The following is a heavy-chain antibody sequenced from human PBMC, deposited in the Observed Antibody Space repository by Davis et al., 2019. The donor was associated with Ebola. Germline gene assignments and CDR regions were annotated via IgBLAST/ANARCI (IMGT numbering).Heavy chain of an antibody. D-gene: IGHD1-14*01. V-gene: IGHV4-34*01. CDR3: ARQGGPETTLDS. J-gene: IGHJ4*02. CDR1: GGSFSGYY. CDR2: INHSGST. Sequence: SETLSLTCAVYGGSFSGYYWSWIRQPPGKGLEWIGEINHSGSTNYNPSLKSRATISVDTSNNPFSLKLTSVTAADTALYYCARQGGPETTLDSWGRGRLVTVSS.